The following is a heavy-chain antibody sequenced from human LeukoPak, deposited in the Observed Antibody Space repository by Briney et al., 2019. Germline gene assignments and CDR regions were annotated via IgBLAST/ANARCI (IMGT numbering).Heavy chain of an antibody. D-gene: IGHD5-12*01. CDR2: IYYTGST. CDR3: ASSEATTTPPPYGMDV. J-gene: IGHJ6*02. CDR1: VGSISSGGYY. Sequence: SEGLSVTCIVSVGSISSGGYYWSWIRQHPEKGLEWIGYIYYTGSTFYNPSLKSRVIISVETSKNQFSLRLSSVTVADTAVYYCASSEATTTPPPYGMDVWGQGTTVTVSS. V-gene: IGHV4-31*03.